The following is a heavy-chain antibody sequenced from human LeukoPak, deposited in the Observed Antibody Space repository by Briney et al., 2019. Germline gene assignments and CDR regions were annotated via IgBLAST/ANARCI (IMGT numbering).Heavy chain of an antibody. D-gene: IGHD1-26*01. J-gene: IGHJ6*02. Sequence: GSLRLSCAASGFTFSSYSMNWVRQAPGKGLEWVSSISSSSSYIYYADSVKGRFTISRDNAKNSLYLQMNSLRAEDTAVYYCAREGLVGATDYYYYGMDVWGQGTTVTVSS. CDR1: GFTFSSYS. V-gene: IGHV3-21*01. CDR3: AREGLVGATDYYYYGMDV. CDR2: ISSSSSYI.